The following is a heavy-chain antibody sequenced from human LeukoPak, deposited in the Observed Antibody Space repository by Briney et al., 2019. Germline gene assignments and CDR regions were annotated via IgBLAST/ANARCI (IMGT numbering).Heavy chain of an antibody. CDR3: AKDYYCSSTSCGIDY. V-gene: IGHV3-30*02. CDR1: GFTFSSYG. Sequence: GGSLRLSCAASGFTFSSYGMHWVRQAPGKGLEWVAFIRYDGSNKYYADSVKGRFTISRDNSKNTLYLQMNSLRAEDTAVYYCAKDYYCSSTSCGIDYWGQGTLVTVSS. J-gene: IGHJ4*02. CDR2: IRYDGSNK. D-gene: IGHD2-2*01.